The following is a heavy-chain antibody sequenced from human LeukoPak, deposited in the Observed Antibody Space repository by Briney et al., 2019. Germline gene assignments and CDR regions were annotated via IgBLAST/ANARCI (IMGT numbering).Heavy chain of an antibody. Sequence: PGGSLRLSCAASGFTFSSYAMSWVRQAPGKGLEWVSVISGSGGTTYYADSVKGRFTISRDNSKNTLYLQMNSLRAEDTAVYYCAKDPHRSAVGPIDYWGQGTLVTVSS. V-gene: IGHV3-23*01. CDR2: ISGSGGTT. CDR3: AKDPHRSAVGPIDY. CDR1: GFTFSSYA. J-gene: IGHJ4*02. D-gene: IGHD1-26*01.